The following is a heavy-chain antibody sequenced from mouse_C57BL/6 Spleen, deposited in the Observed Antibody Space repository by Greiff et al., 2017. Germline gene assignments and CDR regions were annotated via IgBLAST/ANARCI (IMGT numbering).Heavy chain of an antibody. J-gene: IGHJ1*03. CDR1: GYTFTSYW. Sequence: QVQLQQPGAELVKPGASVKLSCKASGYTFTSYWMQWVKQRPGQGLEWIGEIDPSDSYTNYNQKFKGKATLTVDTSSSTAYMQLSSLTSEDSAVYYCANGAATVVPGYCGVWGTGTTVTVSS. CDR2: IDPSDSYT. D-gene: IGHD1-1*01. V-gene: IGHV1-50*01. CDR3: ANGAATVVPGYCGV.